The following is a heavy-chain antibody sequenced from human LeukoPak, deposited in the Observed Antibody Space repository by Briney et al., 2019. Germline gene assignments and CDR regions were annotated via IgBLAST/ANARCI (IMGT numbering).Heavy chain of an antibody. CDR2: IYHSGST. J-gene: IGHJ3*02. CDR1: GYSISSGYY. Sequence: PSETLSLTRAVSGYSISSGYYWGWIRQPPGKGLEWIGSIYHSGSTYYNPSLKSRVSISVDTSKNQFTLNLSSVTAADTAAYYCARRGGSPDAFDIWGQGTMVTVSS. D-gene: IGHD3-16*01. CDR3: ARRGGSPDAFDI. V-gene: IGHV4-38-2*01.